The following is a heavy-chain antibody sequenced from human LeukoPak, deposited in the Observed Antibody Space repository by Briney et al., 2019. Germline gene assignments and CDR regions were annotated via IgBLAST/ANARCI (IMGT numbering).Heavy chain of an antibody. CDR1: GGSFSGYY. D-gene: IGHD2-2*01. Sequence: SETLSLTCAVNGGSFSGYYWSWIRQPPGKGLEWIGEINHTGSTNYNPSLKSRVTISVDTSKNQFSLKLSSVTAADTAMYYCARGESVYCGSTSCCGFRWFAPGGRGPWVPVSS. CDR3: ARGESVYCGSTSCCGFRWFAP. J-gene: IGHJ5*02. CDR2: INHTGST. V-gene: IGHV4-34*01.